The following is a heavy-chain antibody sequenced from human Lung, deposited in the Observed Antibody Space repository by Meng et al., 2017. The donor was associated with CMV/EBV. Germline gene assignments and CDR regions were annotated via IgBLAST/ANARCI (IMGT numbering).Heavy chain of an antibody. J-gene: IGHJ6*02. V-gene: IGHV1-69*05. Sequence: SVXVSXXASGGTFSSYAISWVRQAPGQGLEWMGWIIPIVGTANYAQKFQGRVTITTDESTSTAYMELSSLRSEDTAVYYCARSPEFYQLLPGPYYYYGMDFWGQGXTVTVSS. D-gene: IGHD2-2*01. CDR1: GGTFSSYA. CDR3: ARSPEFYQLLPGPYYYYGMDF. CDR2: IIPIVGTA.